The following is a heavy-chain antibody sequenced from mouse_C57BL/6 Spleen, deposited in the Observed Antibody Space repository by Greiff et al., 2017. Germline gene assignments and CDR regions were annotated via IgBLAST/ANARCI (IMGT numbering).Heavy chain of an antibody. D-gene: IGHD1-1*02. CDR2: ISNLAYSI. CDR1: GFTFSDYG. J-gene: IGHJ2*01. Sequence: EVKLVESGGGLVQPGGSLKLSCAASGFTFSDYGMAWVRQAPRKGPEWVAFISNLAYSIYYADTVTGRFTISRENAKNTLYLEMSSLRSEDTAMYYCARLGGYYVDYWGQGTTLTVSS. CDR3: ARLGGYYVDY. V-gene: IGHV5-15*01.